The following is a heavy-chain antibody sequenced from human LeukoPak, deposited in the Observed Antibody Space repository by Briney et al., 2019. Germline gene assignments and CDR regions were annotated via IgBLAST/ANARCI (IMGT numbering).Heavy chain of an antibody. J-gene: IGHJ2*01. Sequence: PGGSLRLSCAASGFIFSNDDMNWVRQAPGKGLEWVSFISSGGSTIFYADSVKGRFTISRDDAKNSLYVQMNNLRVEDTAVYYCARDEHGDSDFDLWGRGTLVTVSS. D-gene: IGHD5-12*01. V-gene: IGHV3-48*01. CDR1: GFIFSNDD. CDR3: ARDEHGDSDFDL. CDR2: ISSGGSTI.